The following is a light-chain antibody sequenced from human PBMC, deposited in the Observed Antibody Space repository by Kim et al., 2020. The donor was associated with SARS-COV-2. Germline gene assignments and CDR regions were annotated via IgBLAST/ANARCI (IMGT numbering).Light chain of an antibody. J-gene: IGLJ2*01. CDR2: SAN. CDR3: AAWDDSLNGWV. CDR1: SYNIEINT. V-gene: IGLV1-44*01. Sequence: QRVTISCPGSSYNIEINTVNWYQHRRGTAPTLLIYSANQRPSGVPDRFSGSTSVTAAALASSGLQSEDEAEYYCAAWDDSLNGWVFGGGTKLTVL.